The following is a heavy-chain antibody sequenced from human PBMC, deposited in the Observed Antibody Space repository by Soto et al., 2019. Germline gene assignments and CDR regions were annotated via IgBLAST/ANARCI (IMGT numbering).Heavy chain of an antibody. J-gene: IGHJ3*01. CDR3: ARVVLTITRGAFDA. V-gene: IGHV4-4*02. CDR2: SSPSWTS. CDR1: GGSISSSHW. Sequence: QVQLQESGPGLVKPSGSLSLTCAVSGGSISSSHWWTWVRQSPGKGLEYIGESSPSWTSNSNPSLKSRVTLSVAKSKNHFSLTLTSVTAADTAVYYCARVVLTITRGAFDAWGQGTLVIVSS. D-gene: IGHD3-9*01.